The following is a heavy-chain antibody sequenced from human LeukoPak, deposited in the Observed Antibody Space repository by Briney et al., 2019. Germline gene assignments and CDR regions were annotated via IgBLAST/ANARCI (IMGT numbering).Heavy chain of an antibody. V-gene: IGHV1-46*03. J-gene: IGHJ4*02. CDR1: GYTFTSYY. Sequence: ASVKVSCKXSGYTFTSYYMHWVRQTPGQGLEWVGIINPSGGTTTYAQKFQGGVTVTRDTSTSTVYMELSSLTSEDTAAYYCGNSGYGGLDYWGQGTLVTVSS. CDR2: INPSGGTT. CDR3: GNSGYGGLDY. D-gene: IGHD5-12*01.